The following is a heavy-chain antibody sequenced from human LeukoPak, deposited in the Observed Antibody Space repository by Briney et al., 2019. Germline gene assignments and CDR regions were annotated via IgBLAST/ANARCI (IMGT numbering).Heavy chain of an antibody. V-gene: IGHV3-30*04. D-gene: IGHD3-10*01. CDR2: ISYDGSNK. J-gene: IGHJ4*02. CDR3: ARDRVQYYGSGSFPDY. CDR1: GFTFSSYA. Sequence: GSLRLSCAASGFTFSSYAMHWVRQAPGKGLEWVAVISYDGSNKYYADSVKGRFTISRDNSKNTLYLQMNSLRAEDTAVYYCARDRVQYYGSGSFPDYWGQGTLVTVSS.